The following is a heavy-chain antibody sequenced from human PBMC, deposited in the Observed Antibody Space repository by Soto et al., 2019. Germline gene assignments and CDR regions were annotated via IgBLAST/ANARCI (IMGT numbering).Heavy chain of an antibody. D-gene: IGHD3-9*01. CDR2: INPSGGST. Sequence: QVQLVQSGAEVKKPGASVKVSCKASGYTFTSYYMHWVRQAPGQGLEWMGIINPSGGSTSYAQKFQGRVTMNTDTYTSTVYMELSSLRSEDTAVYYCARGDMYYDILTGYHLPSEGTYYFDYMDVWGKGTTVTVSS. J-gene: IGHJ6*03. CDR1: GYTFTSYY. CDR3: ARGDMYYDILTGYHLPSEGTYYFDYMDV. V-gene: IGHV1-46*03.